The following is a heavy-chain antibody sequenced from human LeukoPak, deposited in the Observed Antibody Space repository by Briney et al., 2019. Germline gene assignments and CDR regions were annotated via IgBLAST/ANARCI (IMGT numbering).Heavy chain of an antibody. Sequence: GGSLRLSCAASGFTFSNYAMNWVRQAPGKGLEWVAVISYDGNNKYYADSVKGRFTVSRDNSKNTLYLQMNSLRAEDTAVYYCARDNNWGSTHYWGQGTLVTVSS. CDR1: GFTFSNYA. J-gene: IGHJ4*02. CDR2: ISYDGNNK. CDR3: ARDNNWGSTHY. D-gene: IGHD7-27*01. V-gene: IGHV3-30-3*01.